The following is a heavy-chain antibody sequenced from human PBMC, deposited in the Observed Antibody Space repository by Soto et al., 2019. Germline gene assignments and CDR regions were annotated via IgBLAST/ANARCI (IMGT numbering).Heavy chain of an antibody. CDR1: GFTFSSYD. J-gene: IGHJ3*02. Sequence: PGGSLRLSCSASGFTFSSYDMHWVRQGPGKGLEWVSAIGTAGDTNYAGSVKGRFTISRENAKNSLYLQMNSLRAGDTAVYYCARAFGMWATNADNDAFDIWGQGTMVTVSS. V-gene: IGHV3-13*04. D-gene: IGHD5-12*01. CDR2: IGTAGDT. CDR3: ARAFGMWATNADNDAFDI.